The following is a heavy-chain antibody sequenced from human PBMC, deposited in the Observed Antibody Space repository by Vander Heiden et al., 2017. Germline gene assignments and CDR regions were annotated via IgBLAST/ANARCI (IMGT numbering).Heavy chain of an antibody. Sequence: VQLVESGGGSVQPVGSRRLSCVGAGFTFGQYYIHWMRQAPGKGLVWVSNINSDGSITNYADSARGRFTISRDNARSTVYLQMNDLRAEDTAVYYCARGNYGMDVWGQGSTVTVSS. CDR1: GFTFGQYY. J-gene: IGHJ6*02. V-gene: IGHV3-74*01. CDR2: INSDGSIT. CDR3: ARGNYGMDV.